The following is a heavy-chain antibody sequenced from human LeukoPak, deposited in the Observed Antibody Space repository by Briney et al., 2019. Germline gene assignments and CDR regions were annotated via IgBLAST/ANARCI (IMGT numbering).Heavy chain of an antibody. V-gene: IGHV3-74*01. CDR3: VRDIGAVAGTDDY. D-gene: IGHD6-19*01. Sequence: PGGSLRLSCAASGFTFRSYGMSWVRQAPGKGLEWVSRINSDGGSTTYADSVKGRFTISRDNAKKTLYLQMNSLRVEDTAVYYCVRDIGAVAGTDDYWGQGTLVTVSS. CDR1: GFTFRSYG. CDR2: INSDGGST. J-gene: IGHJ4*02.